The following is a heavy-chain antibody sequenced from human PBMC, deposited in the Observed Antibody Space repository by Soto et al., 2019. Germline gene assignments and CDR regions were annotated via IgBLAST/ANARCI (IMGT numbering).Heavy chain of an antibody. D-gene: IGHD5-12*01. CDR1: GGSFSTYY. CDR2: INHRRST. Sequence: QVPLQQWGAGLLKPSETLSLTCAGYGGSFSTYYWSWIRQLPGKGLEWRGEINHRRSTNYNPSLKTRLTISVDTAKNQLSLHLNSVTAADTAVYYCARGHIVASYLVWGLGTLVTVSS. J-gene: IGHJ4*02. V-gene: IGHV4-34*02. CDR3: ARGHIVASYLV.